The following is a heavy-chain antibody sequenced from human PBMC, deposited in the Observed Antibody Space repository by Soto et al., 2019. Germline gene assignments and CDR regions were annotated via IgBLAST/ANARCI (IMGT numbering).Heavy chain of an antibody. CDR2: INAGTGDT. J-gene: IGHJ5*02. D-gene: IGHD3-16*01. CDR3: ARGYGGPIGSFEP. V-gene: IGHV1-3*01. CDR1: GYTFTSYA. Sequence: QVQLVQSGAEVKKPGASVKVSCKASGYTFTSYAMHWVRQAPGQRLEWMGWINAGTGDTKYSQKFQDRVTITRDTSASTAYMELSSLRSEDTAVYYCARGYGGPIGSFEPWGQGTLVTVSS.